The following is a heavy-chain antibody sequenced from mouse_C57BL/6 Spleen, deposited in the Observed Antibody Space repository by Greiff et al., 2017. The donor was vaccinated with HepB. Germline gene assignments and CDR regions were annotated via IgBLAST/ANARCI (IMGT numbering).Heavy chain of an antibody. V-gene: IGHV1-82*01. Sequence: VQLQQSGPELVKPGASVKISCKASGYAFSSSWMNWVKQRPGKGLECIGRLYPGDGDTNYNGKFKGKATLTADKSSSTAYMQLSSLTSEDSAVYFCARLYWDIAYWGQGTLVTVSA. J-gene: IGHJ3*01. CDR2: LYPGDGDT. D-gene: IGHD4-1*01. CDR1: GYAFSSSW. CDR3: ARLYWDIAY.